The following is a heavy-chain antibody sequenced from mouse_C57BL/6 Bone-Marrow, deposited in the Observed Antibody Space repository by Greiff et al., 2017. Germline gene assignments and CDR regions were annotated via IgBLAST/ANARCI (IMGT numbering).Heavy chain of an antibody. V-gene: IGHV5-17*01. D-gene: IGHD6-1*01. J-gene: IGHJ3*01. CDR2: ISSGSSTI. CDR1: GFTFSDYG. Sequence: EVKLMESGGGLVKPGGSLKLSCAASGFTFSDYGMHWVRQAPEKGLEWVAYISSGSSTIYYADTVKGRFTISRDNAKKTLFLQMTSLRSEDTAMYYCARGAGQAWFAYWGQGTLVTVSA. CDR3: ARGAGQAWFAY.